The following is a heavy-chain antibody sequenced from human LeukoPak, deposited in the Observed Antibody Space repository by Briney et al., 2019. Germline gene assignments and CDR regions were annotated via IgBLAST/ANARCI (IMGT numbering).Heavy chain of an antibody. D-gene: IGHD1-26*01. V-gene: IGHV3-23*01. CDR3: AKDRSIGTYYTFDH. CDR1: GFTFTNYA. J-gene: IGHJ4*02. CDR2: ISASGVMT. Sequence: GGSLRLSCAASGFTFTNYAMTWVRQAPGKGLEWVSSISASGVMTYYADSVKGRFTVSRDSSKNSLYLQMSSLTAADTAVYYCAKDRSIGTYYTFDHWGQGTLVTVSS.